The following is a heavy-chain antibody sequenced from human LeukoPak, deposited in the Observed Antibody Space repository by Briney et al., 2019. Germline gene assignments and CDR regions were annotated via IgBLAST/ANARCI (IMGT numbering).Heavy chain of an antibody. CDR3: ATPIVVVPAAPEDY. D-gene: IGHD2-2*01. CDR2: ISGSGGST. J-gene: IGHJ4*02. V-gene: IGHV3-23*01. CDR1: GFTFSSYA. Sequence: PGRSLRLSCAASGFTFSSYAMSWVRQAPGKGLEWVSAISGSGGSTYYADSVKGRFTISRDNSKNTLYLQMNSLRAEDTAVYYCATPIVVVPAAPEDYWGQGTLVTVSS.